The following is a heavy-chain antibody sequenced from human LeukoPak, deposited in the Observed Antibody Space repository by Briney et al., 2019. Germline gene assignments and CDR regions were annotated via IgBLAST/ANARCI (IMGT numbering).Heavy chain of an antibody. CDR3: ARRRYYDSTGYLD. Sequence: SETLSLTCTISSGSISSSSYYWGWIRQPPVNGLEWTADIYYSGSTDYNPSLKSRVSISIDTSNNHFSLRLSSVTAADTALYSCARRRYYDSTGYLDWGQGTLVTVSS. J-gene: IGHJ1*01. D-gene: IGHD3-22*01. CDR1: SGSISSSSYY. CDR2: IYYSGST. V-gene: IGHV4-39*02.